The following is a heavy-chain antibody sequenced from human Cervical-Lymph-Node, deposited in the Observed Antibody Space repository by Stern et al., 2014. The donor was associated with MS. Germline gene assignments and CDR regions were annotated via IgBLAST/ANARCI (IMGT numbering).Heavy chain of an antibody. V-gene: IGHV3-33*01. CDR2: IWYDGSNK. J-gene: IGHJ4*02. D-gene: IGHD5-18*01. Sequence: QMQLVQSGGGVVQPGRSLRLSCAASGFTFSNFGMHWLRQAPGKGLEWVAVIWYDGSNKYYADSVKGRFTISRDDSKNTLYLQMNSLRAEDTAVYYCARDRVQLWSPAFDYWGQGTLVTVSS. CDR1: GFTFSNFG. CDR3: ARDRVQLWSPAFDY.